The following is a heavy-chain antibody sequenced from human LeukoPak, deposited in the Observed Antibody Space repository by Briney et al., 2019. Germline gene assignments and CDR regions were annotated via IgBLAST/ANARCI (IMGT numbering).Heavy chain of an antibody. CDR2: IYPGDSGT. V-gene: IGHV5-51*01. D-gene: IGHD2-2*01. J-gene: IGHJ4*02. CDR1: GYSFTSHW. CDR3: ARVDLYCSSTSCYSFDY. Sequence: GESLKISCKGFGYSFTSHWVAWVRQMPGKGLEWMGIIYPGDSGTRYSPSFQGQVTISGDKSISTVYLQWSSLKASDTAMYYCARVDLYCSSTSCYSFDYWGQGTLVTVSS.